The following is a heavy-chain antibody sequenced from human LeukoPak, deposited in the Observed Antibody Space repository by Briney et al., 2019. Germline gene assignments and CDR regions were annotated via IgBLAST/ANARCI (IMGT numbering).Heavy chain of an antibody. CDR2: ANGDASDT. V-gene: IGHV3-74*01. Sequence: PGGSMRFSCGASGFAFSSYWMHWVRQGPGKGLVWVSRANGDASDTSYADSVKGRFIISRDNAKNTLYLQMNSLRPEDTAVYYCSRSAMGGFFDSWGQGTLVTVSS. CDR1: GFAFSSYW. J-gene: IGHJ4*02. CDR3: SRSAMGGFFDS. D-gene: IGHD2-15*01.